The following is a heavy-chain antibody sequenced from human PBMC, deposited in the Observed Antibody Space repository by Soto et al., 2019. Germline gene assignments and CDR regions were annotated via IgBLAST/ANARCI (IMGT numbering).Heavy chain of an antibody. J-gene: IGHJ2*01. CDR2: IGTGGDT. Sequence: EVQLVESGGGLVQPGGSLRLSCAASGFTFSTYDMHWVRQVTGKRLEWVSAIGTGGDTYYPDSLKGRFTVSRDNAKSSLYLQMNSLRADDTAVYYCARDRLDWYLDLWGRGTLVTVSS. CDR3: ARDRLDWYLDL. CDR1: GFTFSTYD. V-gene: IGHV3-13*04. D-gene: IGHD6-25*01.